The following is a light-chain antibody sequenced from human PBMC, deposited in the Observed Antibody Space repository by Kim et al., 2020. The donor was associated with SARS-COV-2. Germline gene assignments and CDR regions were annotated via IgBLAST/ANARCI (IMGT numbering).Light chain of an antibody. V-gene: IGKV3-20*01. Sequence: PWERAPPSCGATHGINYTFISCYRQRPRQSPSRLIYAASTGAAGIPDRFSGGGYRTDFSLTISRLEPEDFAVYYCQQYGISPQTFGPRTK. CDR1: HGINYTF. CDR2: AAS. J-gene: IGKJ2*01. CDR3: QQYGISPQT.